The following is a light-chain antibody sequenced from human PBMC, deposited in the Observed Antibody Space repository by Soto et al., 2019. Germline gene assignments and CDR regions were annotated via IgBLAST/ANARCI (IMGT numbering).Light chain of an antibody. CDR2: EVS. Sequence: QSVLTQPASVSGSPGQSITISCTGTSRDVGGYIYVSWYQQHPGKAPKLMIYEVSNRPSGVSNRFSGSKSGNTASLTISGLQADDEADYYCSSYTSTSTLYVFGSGTKLTVL. CDR1: SRDVGGYIY. V-gene: IGLV2-14*01. CDR3: SSYTSTSTLYV. J-gene: IGLJ1*01.